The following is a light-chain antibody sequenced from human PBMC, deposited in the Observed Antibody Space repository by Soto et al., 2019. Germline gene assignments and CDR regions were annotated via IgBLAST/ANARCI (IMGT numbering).Light chain of an antibody. CDR1: SSDVGGHDF. CDR2: EVS. Sequence: QSALTQPPSASGSPGQSVTISCTGTSSDVGGHDFVSWYQQYPGKAPKLLIYEVSERPSGVPDRFSGSKSGNTASLTISGLQADDESDYYCSSYAGTTAVFGTGTKLTVL. V-gene: IGLV2-8*01. CDR3: SSYAGTTAV. J-gene: IGLJ1*01.